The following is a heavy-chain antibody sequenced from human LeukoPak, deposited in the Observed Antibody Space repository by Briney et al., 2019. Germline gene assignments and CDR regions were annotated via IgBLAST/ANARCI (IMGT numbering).Heavy chain of an antibody. V-gene: IGHV3-43D*03. D-gene: IGHD3-3*01. J-gene: IGHJ4*02. CDR2: ISWDGGST. CDR3: ARDPDDFWSGYYPHYFDY. CDR1: GFTFDDYA. Sequence: GGSLRLSCAASGFTFDDYAMHWVRQAPGKGLEWVSLISWDGGSTYYADSVKGRFTISRDNSKNTLYLQMNSLRAEDTAVYYCARDPDDFWSGYYPHYFDYWGQGTLVTVSS.